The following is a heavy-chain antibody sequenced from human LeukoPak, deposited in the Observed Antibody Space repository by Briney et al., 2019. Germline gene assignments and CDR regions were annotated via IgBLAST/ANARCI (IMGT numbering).Heavy chain of an antibody. J-gene: IGHJ6*03. CDR1: GFTFSSYE. D-gene: IGHD1-20*01. CDR2: ISSSGSTI. CDR3: ARLTGTRDYYYYMDV. V-gene: IGHV3-48*03. Sequence: PGGSLRLSCAASGFTFSSYEMNWVRQAPGKGLEWVSYISSSGSTIYYADSVKGRFTISRDNAKNSLYLQMNSLRAEDTAVYYCARLTGTRDYYYYMDVWGKGTTVTVSS.